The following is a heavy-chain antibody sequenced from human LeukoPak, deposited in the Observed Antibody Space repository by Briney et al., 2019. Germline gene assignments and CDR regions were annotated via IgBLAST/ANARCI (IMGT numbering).Heavy chain of an antibody. D-gene: IGHD3-3*01. V-gene: IGHV3-11*04. CDR2: ISSSGSTI. CDR1: GFTFSDYY. J-gene: IGHJ4*02. CDR3: AIDSRYDLWSGYPLLDY. Sequence: PGGSLRLSCAASGFTFSDYYMSWIRQAPGKGLEWVSYISSSGSTIYYADSVKGRFTISRDNSKNILYVQMNSLRAEDTAVYYCAIDSRYDLWSGYPLLDYWGQGTLVTVSS.